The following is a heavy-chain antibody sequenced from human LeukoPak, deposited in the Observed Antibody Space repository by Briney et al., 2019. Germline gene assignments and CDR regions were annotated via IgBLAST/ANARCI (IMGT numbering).Heavy chain of an antibody. J-gene: IGHJ3*02. CDR2: IYYSGST. CDR1: GGSFSGYY. D-gene: IGHD1-14*01. Sequence: SETLSLTCAVYGGSFSGYYWSWIRQHPGKGLEWIGYIYYSGSTYYNPSLKSRVTISVDTSKNQFSLKLSSVTAADTAVYYCARDIGARTSNAFDIWGQGTMVTVSS. V-gene: IGHV4-31*11. CDR3: ARDIGARTSNAFDI.